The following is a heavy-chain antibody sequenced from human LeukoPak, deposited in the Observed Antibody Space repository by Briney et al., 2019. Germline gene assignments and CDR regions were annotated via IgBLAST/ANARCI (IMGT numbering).Heavy chain of an antibody. V-gene: IGHV3-74*01. Sequence: PGGSLRLSCAASGFTFSSFWVQWVRHAPGKGMVWVSRIDPDGSSTNYADSVKGRFTISRDNAKNTLYLQMNSLRAEDTAVYFCARGSGYYDTDGYCGYWGQGALVTVSS. CDR1: GFTFSSFW. J-gene: IGHJ4*02. CDR2: IDPDGSST. CDR3: ARGSGYYDTDGYCGY. D-gene: IGHD3-22*01.